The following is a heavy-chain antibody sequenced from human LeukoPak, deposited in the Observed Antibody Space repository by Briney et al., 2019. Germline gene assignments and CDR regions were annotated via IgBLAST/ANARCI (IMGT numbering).Heavy chain of an antibody. D-gene: IGHD7-27*01. CDR1: GFTFSSYA. CDR3: AATGGVDY. Sequence: GGSLRLSCAASGFTFSSYAMHWVRQAPGKGLEYVSAISSNGGSTYYANSVKGRFTISRDNSKNTLYLQMGSLRAEDMAVYYCAATGGVDYWGQGTLVTVSS. V-gene: IGHV3-64*01. CDR2: ISSNGGST. J-gene: IGHJ4*02.